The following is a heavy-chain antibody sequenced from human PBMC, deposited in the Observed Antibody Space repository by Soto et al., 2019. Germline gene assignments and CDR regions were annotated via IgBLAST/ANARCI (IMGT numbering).Heavy chain of an antibody. Sequence: PSETLSLTCTASGGSISSYYWSWIRQPPGKGLEWIGYIYYSGSTNYNPSLKSRVTISVDTSKNQFSLKLSSVTAADTAVYYCARRRAVAGAYYYYYMDVWGKGTTVTVSS. CDR3: ARRRAVAGAYYYYYMDV. J-gene: IGHJ6*03. V-gene: IGHV4-59*08. CDR1: GGSISSYY. D-gene: IGHD6-19*01. CDR2: IYYSGST.